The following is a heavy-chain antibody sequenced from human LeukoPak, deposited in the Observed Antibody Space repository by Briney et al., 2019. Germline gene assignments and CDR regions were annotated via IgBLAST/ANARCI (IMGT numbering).Heavy chain of an antibody. Sequence: GGSLRLSCAASGFTFSSYGMHWVRQAPGKGLEWVAFIRYDGSNKYYADSVKGRFTISRDNSKNTLYLQMNSLRAEDTAVYYCAKGGHADYGDYSHLWYFDLWGRGALVTVSS. J-gene: IGHJ2*01. CDR3: AKGGHADYGDYSHLWYFDL. D-gene: IGHD4-17*01. CDR2: IRYDGSNK. V-gene: IGHV3-30*02. CDR1: GFTFSSYG.